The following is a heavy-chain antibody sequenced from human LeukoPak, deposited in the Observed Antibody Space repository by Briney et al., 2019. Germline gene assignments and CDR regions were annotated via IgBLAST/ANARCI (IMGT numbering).Heavy chain of an antibody. J-gene: IGHJ4*02. Sequence: SVKVSCKASGGTFSSYTISWVRQAPGQGLEWMGRIIPILGIANYAQKLRGRVTITADKSTSTAYMELSSLRSEDTAVYYCARDREGGSYDYYFDYWGQGTLVTVSS. CDR3: ARDREGGSYDYYFDY. V-gene: IGHV1-69*04. D-gene: IGHD5-18*01. CDR2: IIPILGIA. CDR1: GGTFSSYT.